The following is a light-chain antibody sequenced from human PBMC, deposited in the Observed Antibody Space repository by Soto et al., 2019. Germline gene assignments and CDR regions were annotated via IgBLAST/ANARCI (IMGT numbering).Light chain of an antibody. V-gene: IGKV1-5*01. J-gene: IGKJ1*01. Sequence: DIQMTQSPSTLSASVGDRVTITCRASQSISSWLAWYQQKPGKAPKLLIYGASSLPSGVPSRFSGSGSGTDFTLTISSLQPDDFATYYCQQYNTYWTFGQGTKVDI. CDR1: QSISSW. CDR3: QQYNTYWT. CDR2: GAS.